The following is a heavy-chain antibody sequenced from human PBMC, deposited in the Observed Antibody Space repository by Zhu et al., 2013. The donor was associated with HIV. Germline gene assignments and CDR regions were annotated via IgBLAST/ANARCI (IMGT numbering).Heavy chain of an antibody. CDR3: ARVWIVRPTESDVWTLSY. V-gene: IGHV1-8*03. Sequence: QVQLVQSGAEVMKPGASVKVSCTASGYTFTSYDINWVRQATGQGLEWMGWMNPNSGNTGYAQKFQGRVTITRNTSISTAYMELSSLRSEDTAVYYCARVWIVRPTESDVWTLSYWGQGTLVT. CDR2: MNPNSGNT. J-gene: IGHJ4*02. D-gene: IGHD2-2*03. CDR1: GYTFTSYD.